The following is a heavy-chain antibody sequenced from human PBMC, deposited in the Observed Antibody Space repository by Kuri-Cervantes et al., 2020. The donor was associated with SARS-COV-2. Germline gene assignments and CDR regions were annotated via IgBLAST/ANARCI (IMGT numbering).Heavy chain of an antibody. CDR1: GGSFSGYY. CDR3: ARWGYSRGAFDI. CDR2: INHSGST. V-gene: IGHV4-34*01. D-gene: IGHD5-18*01. Sequence: SETLSLTCAVYGGSFSGYYWSWIRQPPGKGLEWIGEINHSGSTNYNPSLKSRVTISVDTSKNQFSLKLSSVTAADTAVYYCARWGYSRGAFDIWGQGTMVTVSS. J-gene: IGHJ3*02.